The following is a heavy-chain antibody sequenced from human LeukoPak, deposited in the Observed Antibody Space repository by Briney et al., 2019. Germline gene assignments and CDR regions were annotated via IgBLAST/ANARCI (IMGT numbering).Heavy chain of an antibody. Sequence: SVKVSCKASGYTFTSYDINWVRQATGQGLEWMGGIIPIFGTANYAQKFQGRVTITADKSTSTAYMELSSLRSEDTAVYYCARDWPNDFWSGYGGYMDVWGKGTTVTVSS. CDR2: IIPIFGTA. V-gene: IGHV1-69*06. D-gene: IGHD3-3*01. J-gene: IGHJ6*03. CDR3: ARDWPNDFWSGYGGYMDV. CDR1: GYTFTSYD.